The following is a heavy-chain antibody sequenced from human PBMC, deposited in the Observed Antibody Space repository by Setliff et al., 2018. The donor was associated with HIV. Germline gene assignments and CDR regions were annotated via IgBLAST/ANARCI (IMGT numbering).Heavy chain of an antibody. V-gene: IGHV4-4*07. J-gene: IGHJ6*02. CDR2: LYTSGST. CDR1: GGSISSYY. D-gene: IGHD3-22*01. CDR3: AKERYDSSGYSIDHYGMDV. Sequence: PSETLSLTCTVSGGSISSYYWTWIRQPAGKGLEWIGRLYTSGSTNYNPSLKSRVTISVDTSKNQFSLKLSSVTAADTAVYYCAKERYDSSGYSIDHYGMDVWGQGTTVTVSS.